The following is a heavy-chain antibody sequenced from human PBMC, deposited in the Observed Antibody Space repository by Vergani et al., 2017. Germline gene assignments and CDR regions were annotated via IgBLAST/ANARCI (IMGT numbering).Heavy chain of an antibody. CDR2: IYYSGST. Sequence: QLQLQESGPGLVKPSETLSLTCTVSGGSISSSRYYWGWIRQPPGKGLGWIGNIYYSGSTYYNPSLKSRVTISVDTSKNQFSLKLSSVTAADTAVYYCARVDPIYDFWSGYYLTWGQGTLVTVSS. CDR3: ARVDPIYDFWSGYYLT. D-gene: IGHD3-3*01. V-gene: IGHV4-39*01. CDR1: GGSISSSRYY. J-gene: IGHJ5*02.